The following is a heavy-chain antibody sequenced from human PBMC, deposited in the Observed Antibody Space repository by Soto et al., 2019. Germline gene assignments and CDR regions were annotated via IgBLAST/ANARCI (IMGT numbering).Heavy chain of an antibody. CDR3: AKTGWVIAAGGNYFDY. Sequence: GGSLRLSCAASGFTFSSYGMHWVRQAPGKGLEWVAVISYDGSNKYYADSVKGRFTISRDNSKNTLYLQMNSLRAEDTAVYYCAKTGWVIAAGGNYFDYWGQGTLVTVSS. D-gene: IGHD3-10*01. J-gene: IGHJ4*02. CDR2: ISYDGSNK. V-gene: IGHV3-30*18. CDR1: GFTFSSYG.